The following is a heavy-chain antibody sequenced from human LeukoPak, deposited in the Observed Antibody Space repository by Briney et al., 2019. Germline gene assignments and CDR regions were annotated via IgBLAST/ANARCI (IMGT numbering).Heavy chain of an antibody. CDR1: GFTFNSYV. V-gene: IGHV3-33*01. D-gene: IGHD3/OR15-3a*01. Sequence: GGSLRLSCSASGFTFNSYVMHWVRQAPGKGLEWVAVIWFDGDIKYHADSVKGRFTISRDNSKNTMNLQMTSLRAEDTAVYYCARDGTGPHYWGQGTLVTVSS. CDR2: IWFDGDIK. CDR3: ARDGTGPHY. J-gene: IGHJ4*02.